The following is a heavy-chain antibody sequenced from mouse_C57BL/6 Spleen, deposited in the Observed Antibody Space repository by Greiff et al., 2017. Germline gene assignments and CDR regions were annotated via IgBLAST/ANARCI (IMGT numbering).Heavy chain of an antibody. D-gene: IGHD1-2*01. CDR1: GYTFTSYW. V-gene: IGHV1-69*01. J-gene: IGHJ2*01. CDR2: IDPSDSYT. CDR3: FITTATMITSPYYFDY. Sequence: QVQLQQPGAELVMPGASVKLSCKASGYTFTSYWMHWVKQRPGQGLEWIGEIDPSDSYTNYNQKFKGKSTLTVDKSSSTAYMQLSSLTSEDSAVYYCFITTATMITSPYYFDYWGQGTTLTVSS.